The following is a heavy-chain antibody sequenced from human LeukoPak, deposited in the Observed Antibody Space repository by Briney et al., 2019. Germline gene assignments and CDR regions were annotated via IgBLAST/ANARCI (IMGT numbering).Heavy chain of an antibody. V-gene: IGHV3-21*01. D-gene: IGHD2-2*01. CDR1: GFTFSSYS. J-gene: IGHJ5*02. CDR3: ARVGGVSAAKGKWFDP. Sequence: PGGSLRLSCAASGFTFSSYSMNWVRQAPGKGLEWVSSISSSSSYIYYADSVKGRFTISRDNAKNSLYLQMNSLRAEDTAVYYCARVGGVSAAKGKWFDPWGQGTLVTVSS. CDR2: ISSSSSYI.